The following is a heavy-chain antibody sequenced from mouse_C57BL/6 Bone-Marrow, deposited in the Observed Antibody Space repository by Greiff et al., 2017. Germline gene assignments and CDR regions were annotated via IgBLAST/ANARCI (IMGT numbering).Heavy chain of an antibody. CDR3: TTGLLSWFAY. V-gene: IGHV14-4*01. J-gene: IGHJ3*01. D-gene: IGHD2-3*01. CDR1: GFNIKDDY. CDR2: IDPENGDT. Sequence: VQLKESGAELVRPGASVKLSCTASGFNIKDDYMHWVKQRPEQGLEWIGWIDPENGDTEYASKFQGKATITADTSSNTAYLQLSSLTSEDTAVYYCTTGLLSWFAYWGQGTLVTVSA.